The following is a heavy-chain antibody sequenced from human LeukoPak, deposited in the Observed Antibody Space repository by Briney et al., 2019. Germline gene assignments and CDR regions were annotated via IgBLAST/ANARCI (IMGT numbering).Heavy chain of an antibody. CDR1: GYTFTGYY. CDR2: INPNSGGT. J-gene: IGHJ3*02. Sequence: ASVKVSCKASGYTFTGYYMHWVRQAPGQGLEWMGWINPNSGGTNCAQKFQGRVTMTRDTSISTAYMELSRLRSEDTAVYYCARDFDWSNDAFDIWGQGTMVTVSS. V-gene: IGHV1-2*02. CDR3: ARDFDWSNDAFDI. D-gene: IGHD3-9*01.